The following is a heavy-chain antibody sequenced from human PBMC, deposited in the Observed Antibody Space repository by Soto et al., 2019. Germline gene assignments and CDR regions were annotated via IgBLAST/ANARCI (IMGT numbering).Heavy chain of an antibody. D-gene: IGHD3-10*01. CDR2: ISGSSETK. CDR1: GFPLSSHS. Sequence: PGGSLRLSCAASGFPLSSHSVNWVRQAPGKGLEWISYISGSSETKYNADSVKGRFTTSRDNVQNVVYLQMNSLRDEDTALYYCARGTSLGYYSYGMDVWGQGTTVTVSS. V-gene: IGHV3-48*02. CDR3: ARGTSLGYYSYGMDV. J-gene: IGHJ6*02.